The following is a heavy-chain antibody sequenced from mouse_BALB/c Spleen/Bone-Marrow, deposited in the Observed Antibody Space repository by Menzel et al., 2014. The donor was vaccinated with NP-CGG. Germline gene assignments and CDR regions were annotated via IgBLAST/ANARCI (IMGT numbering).Heavy chain of an antibody. CDR2: ISGGGSYT. V-gene: IGHV5-9-2*01. J-gene: IGHJ3*01. CDR1: GFTFSNYG. D-gene: IGHD2-4*01. Sequence: EVNVVESGGGLVKSGGSLKLSCAASGFTFSNYGMSWVRQTPEKRLEWVATISGGGSYTFYSDSMKGRFTISRDNAKNNLYLQLSSLRSEDTALYYCARHAYYDQTEVSFVYWGQGTLVTVSA. CDR3: ARHAYYDQTEVSFVY.